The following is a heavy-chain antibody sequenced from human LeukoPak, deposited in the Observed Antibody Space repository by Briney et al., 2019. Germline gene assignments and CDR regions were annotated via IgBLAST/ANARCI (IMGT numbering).Heavy chain of an antibody. CDR1: GFIFSSYW. V-gene: IGHV3-30*03. CDR2: ISYDGSHK. J-gene: IGHJ4*02. Sequence: PGGSLRLSCAASGFIFSSYWMSWVRQAPGRGLEWVAVISYDGSHKYYVDSVKGRFTISRDNAKDSLFLQMNSLRAEDTTVYYCTREQDREASATVVGDYWGQGTLVTVSS. D-gene: IGHD4-23*01. CDR3: TREQDREASATVVGDY.